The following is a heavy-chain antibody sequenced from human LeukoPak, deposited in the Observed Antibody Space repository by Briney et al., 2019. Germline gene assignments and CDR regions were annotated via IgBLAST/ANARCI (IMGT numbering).Heavy chain of an antibody. D-gene: IGHD5-24*01. J-gene: IGHJ4*02. CDR3: ARDRWLQSQRYFDY. Sequence: GGSLRLSCAPSGFTFSSYSMNWVRQAPGKGLEWVSSISTSSCYIYYADSVKGRFTISRDNAKNSLYVQMDSLRAEDTAVYYCARDRWLQSQRYFDYWGQGILVTVSS. V-gene: IGHV3-21*01. CDR1: GFTFSSYS. CDR2: ISTSSCYI.